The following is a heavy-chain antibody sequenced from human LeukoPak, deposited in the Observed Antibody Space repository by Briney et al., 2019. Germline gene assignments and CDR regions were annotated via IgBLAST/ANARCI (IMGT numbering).Heavy chain of an antibody. Sequence: GGSLRLSRAASGFTFSSYALGWVRQAPGKGLEWVSAISGSGRSTFYADSVRGRFTISRDNSRNTLYLQMNSLKTEDTAVYYCTTKYNWNDGYYYYYYMDVWGKGTTVTVSS. V-gene: IGHV3-23*01. CDR3: TTKYNWNDGYYYYYYMDV. CDR2: ISGSGRST. CDR1: GFTFSSYA. J-gene: IGHJ6*03. D-gene: IGHD1-1*01.